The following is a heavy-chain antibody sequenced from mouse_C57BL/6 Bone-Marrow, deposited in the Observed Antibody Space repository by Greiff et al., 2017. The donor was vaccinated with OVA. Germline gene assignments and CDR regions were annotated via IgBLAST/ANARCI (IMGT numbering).Heavy chain of an antibody. V-gene: IGHV14-3*01. CDR1: GFNIKNTY. J-gene: IGHJ1*03. D-gene: IGHD1-1*01. Sequence: EVQLQESVAELVRPGASVKLSCTASGFNIKNTYMHWVKQRPEQGLEWIGRIDPANGNTKYAPKFQGQATITADPSSNTAYLQLSSLTSEDTAIYYCAFYGSSLYWYCDVWGTGTTVTVSS. CDR2: IDPANGNT. CDR3: AFYGSSLYWYCDV.